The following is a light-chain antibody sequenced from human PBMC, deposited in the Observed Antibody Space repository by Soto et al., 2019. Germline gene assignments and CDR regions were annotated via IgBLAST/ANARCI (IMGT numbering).Light chain of an antibody. CDR1: GSDVGDSSH. Sequence: QSVLTQPRSVSGSPGQSVTISCTATGSDVGDSSHVSWYQLHPGKAPKLIIYEVNNRPSGVPDRFSGSKSGSTASLTISGLQAEDEAEYYCCLSPGSLTWLFGGGTQLTVL. CDR3: CLSPGSLTWL. V-gene: IGLV2-11*01. J-gene: IGLJ3*02. CDR2: EVN.